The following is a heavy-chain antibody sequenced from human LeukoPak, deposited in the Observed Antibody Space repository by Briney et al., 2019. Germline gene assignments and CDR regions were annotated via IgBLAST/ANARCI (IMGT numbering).Heavy chain of an antibody. D-gene: IGHD4-23*01. CDR1: GYTFTCYY. Sequence: ASVKVSCKASGYTFTCYYMHWVRQAPGQGLEWMGGIIPIFGTANYAQKFQGRVTITADESTSTAYMELSSLRSEDTAVYYCAGDGGNSVFPYYYYYYMDVWGKGTTVTVSS. V-gene: IGHV1-69*13. J-gene: IGHJ6*03. CDR2: IIPIFGTA. CDR3: AGDGGNSVFPYYYYYYMDV.